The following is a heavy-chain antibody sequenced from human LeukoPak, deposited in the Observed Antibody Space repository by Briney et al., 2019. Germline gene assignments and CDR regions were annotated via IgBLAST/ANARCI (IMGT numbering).Heavy chain of an antibody. D-gene: IGHD6-19*01. CDR2: INHSGST. V-gene: IGHV4-34*01. Sequence: PSETLSLTCAVYGGSFNVYYWSWIRQPPGKGLEWIGEINHSGSTNYNPSLKSRVTISVDTSKNQFSLKLSSVTAADTAVYYCARHKYSSGWPPEGAFDIWGQGTMVTVSS. J-gene: IGHJ3*02. CDR1: GGSFNVYY. CDR3: ARHKYSSGWPPEGAFDI.